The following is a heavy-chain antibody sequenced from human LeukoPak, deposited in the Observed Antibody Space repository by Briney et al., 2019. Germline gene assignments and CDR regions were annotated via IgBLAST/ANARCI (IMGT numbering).Heavy chain of an antibody. CDR1: GESLRGHY. CDR2: INRSGST. Sequence: SETLSLTCAANGESLRGHYWSWIRQPPGKGLEWIGEINRSGSTNYNPSLKSRVTISVDTSKNQFSLRINSVTAADTAVYYCARGGGITIYGAVIRPDHRRELDYWGQGTLVTVSS. CDR3: ARGGGITIYGAVIRPDHRRELDY. V-gene: IGHV4-34*01. D-gene: IGHD3-3*01. J-gene: IGHJ4*02.